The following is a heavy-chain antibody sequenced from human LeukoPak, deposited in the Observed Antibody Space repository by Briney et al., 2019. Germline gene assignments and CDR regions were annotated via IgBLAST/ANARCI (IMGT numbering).Heavy chain of an antibody. CDR3: ARAGDYYDSSGLPPKAEYFQH. V-gene: IGHV1-69*04. CDR2: IIPILGIA. CDR1: GGTFSSYA. Sequence: GASVKVSCKASGGTFSSYAISWVRQAPGQGLEWMGRIIPILGIANYAQKFQGRVTITADKSTSTAYMELSSLRSEDTAVYYCARAGDYYDSSGLPPKAEYFQHWGQGTLVTVSS. D-gene: IGHD3-22*01. J-gene: IGHJ1*01.